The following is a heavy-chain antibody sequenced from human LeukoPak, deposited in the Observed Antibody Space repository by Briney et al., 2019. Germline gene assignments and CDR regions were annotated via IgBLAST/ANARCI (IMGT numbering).Heavy chain of an antibody. J-gene: IGHJ3*02. V-gene: IGHV4-4*07. CDR3: ARDIPYYYDSSGFDAFDI. D-gene: IGHD3-22*01. CDR2: IYTSGST. Sequence: PSETLSLTCTVSGGSISSYYWSWIRQPAGKGLEWIGRIYTSGSTNYNPSLESRVTMSVDTSKNQFSLKLSSVTAADTAVYYCARDIPYYYDSSGFDAFDIWGQGTMVTVSS. CDR1: GGSISSYY.